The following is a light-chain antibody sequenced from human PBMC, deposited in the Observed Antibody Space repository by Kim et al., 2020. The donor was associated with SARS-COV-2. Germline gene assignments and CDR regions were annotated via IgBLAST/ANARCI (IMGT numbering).Light chain of an antibody. CDR2: DAS. V-gene: IGKV3-15*01. J-gene: IGKJ1*01. CDR1: QSISSY. Sequence: EIVMTQSPVTLSVFPGERATLSCRASQSISSYLAWYQQKPGQAPRLLIYDASTRATGIPARFSGSGSGTEFTLTISSLQSEDFAVYYCQQYNKWPPTTFGQGTKVDIK. CDR3: QQYNKWPPTT.